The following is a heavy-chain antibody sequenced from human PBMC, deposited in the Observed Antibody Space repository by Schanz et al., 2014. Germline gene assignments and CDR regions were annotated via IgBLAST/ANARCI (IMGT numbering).Heavy chain of an antibody. CDR2: IKKDGSEK. D-gene: IGHD3-10*01. CDR3: ARIGGSVFDY. V-gene: IGHV3-7*05. J-gene: IGHJ4*02. CDR1: TFTFSSDW. Sequence: EVQLAESGGGLVQPGGSLRLSCAASTFTFSSDWMSWVRQAPGKGLEWVANIKKDGSEKYYVDSVKGRFTISRDNAKNSLFLQMNSLRAEDTAVYYCARIGGSVFDYWAQGTLXTVSS.